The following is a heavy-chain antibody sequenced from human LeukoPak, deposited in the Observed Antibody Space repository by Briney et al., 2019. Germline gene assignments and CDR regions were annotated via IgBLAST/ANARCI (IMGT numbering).Heavy chain of an antibody. CDR1: GGSFSGYY. Sequence: SETLSLTCAVYGGSFSGYYWSWIRQPPGKGLEWIGEINHSGSTNYNPSLKSRVTISVDTSKNQFSLKLSSVTAADTAVYYCARELNTGFDPWGQGTLVTVSS. D-gene: IGHD2/OR15-2a*01. CDR3: ARELNTGFDP. V-gene: IGHV4-34*01. J-gene: IGHJ5*02. CDR2: INHSGST.